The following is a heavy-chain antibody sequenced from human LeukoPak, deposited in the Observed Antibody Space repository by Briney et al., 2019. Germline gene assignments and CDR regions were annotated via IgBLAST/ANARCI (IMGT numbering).Heavy chain of an antibody. CDR3: ARGGFLEWFFLID. V-gene: IGHV4-39*01. D-gene: IGHD3-3*01. Sequence: PSETLSLTCTVSGGSISSSSYYWGWIRQPPGKGLEWIGSIYYSGSTYYNPSLKSRVTISVDTSKNQFSLKLSSVTAADTAVYYCARGGFLEWFFLIDWGQGTLVTVSS. CDR1: GGSISSSSYY. J-gene: IGHJ4*02. CDR2: IYYSGST.